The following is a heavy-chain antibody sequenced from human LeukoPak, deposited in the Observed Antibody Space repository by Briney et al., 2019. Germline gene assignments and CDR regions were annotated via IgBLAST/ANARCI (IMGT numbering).Heavy chain of an antibody. CDR3: ASGLDCSTTKCYGLYAFDI. CDR1: GFTFSNYW. Sequence: PGGSLRLSCAASGFTFSNYWMTWVRQAPGKGLEWVANIKQDGGEKYYVDSMKGRFTISRDNAKNSLYLQMNSLRAEDTAVYYCASGLDCSTTKCYGLYAFDIWGQGTMVTVSS. CDR2: IKQDGGEK. J-gene: IGHJ3*02. D-gene: IGHD2-2*01. V-gene: IGHV3-7*01.